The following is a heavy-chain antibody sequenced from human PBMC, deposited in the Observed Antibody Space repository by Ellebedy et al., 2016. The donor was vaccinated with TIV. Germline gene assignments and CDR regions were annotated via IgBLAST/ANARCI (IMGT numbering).Heavy chain of an antibody. Sequence: AASVKVSCKASEDTFRKYTISWVRQAPGQGLEWMGGIIPIFGAVNYAPKFQGRVTVTADESTSTAYMEVTSLTSDDTAVYFCAQDCSNSTPLCRWGQGTLVTVSS. J-gene: IGHJ4*02. CDR2: IIPIFGAV. CDR1: EDTFRKYT. CDR3: AQDCSNSTPLCR. D-gene: IGHD4-11*01. V-gene: IGHV1-69*13.